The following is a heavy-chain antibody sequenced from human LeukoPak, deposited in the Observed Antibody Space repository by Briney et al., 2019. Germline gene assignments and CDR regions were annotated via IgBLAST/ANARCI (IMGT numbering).Heavy chain of an antibody. CDR3: ATGRIGSDAFDI. D-gene: IGHD2-15*01. V-gene: IGHV1-24*01. J-gene: IGHJ3*02. Sequence: ASVKVSCKVSGYTLTELSMHWVRQAPGKGLEWMGGFDPEDGETIYAQKFQGRVTMTEDTSTDTAYMELSSLRSEDTAVYYCATGRIGSDAFDIWGQGTMVTVSS. CDR1: GYTLTELS. CDR2: FDPEDGET.